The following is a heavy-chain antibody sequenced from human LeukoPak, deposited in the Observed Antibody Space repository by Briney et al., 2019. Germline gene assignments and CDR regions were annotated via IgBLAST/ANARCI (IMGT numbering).Heavy chain of an antibody. CDR3: ARQEVGATTGFDY. CDR2: IYYSGST. Sequence: NSSETLSLTCTVSGGSISSSSYYWGWIRQPPGKGLEWIGSIYYSGSTYYNPSLKSRVTISVDTSKNQFSLKLSSVTAADTAVYYCARQEVGATTGFDYWGQGTLVTVSS. V-gene: IGHV4-39*01. D-gene: IGHD1-26*01. J-gene: IGHJ4*02. CDR1: GGSISSSSYY.